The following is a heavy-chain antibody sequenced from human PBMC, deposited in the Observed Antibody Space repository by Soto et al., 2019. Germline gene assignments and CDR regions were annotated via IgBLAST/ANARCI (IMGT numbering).Heavy chain of an antibody. J-gene: IGHJ4*02. Sequence: ASVKVYCKASGYTFTSYGISWVRQAPGQGLEWMGWISAYNGNTNYAQKLQGRVTMTTDTSTSTAYMELRSLRSDDTAVYYCARDLGAYSGCVRQPFPYDYWGQGTLVTVSS. CDR1: GYTFTSYG. CDR2: ISAYNGNT. CDR3: ARDLGAYSGCVRQPFPYDY. D-gene: IGHD5-12*01. V-gene: IGHV1-18*01.